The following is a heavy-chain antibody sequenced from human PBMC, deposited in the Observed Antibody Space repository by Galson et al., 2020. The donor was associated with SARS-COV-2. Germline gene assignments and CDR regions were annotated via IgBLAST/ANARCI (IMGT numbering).Heavy chain of an antibody. V-gene: IGHV3-30*04. D-gene: IGHD3-22*01. CDR3: ARASGYYSAFDI. CDR1: GFTFSSYA. Sequence: QLGESLKISCAASGFTFSSYAMHWVRQAPGKGLEWVAVISYDGSNKYYADSVKGQFTISRDNSKNTLYLQMNSLRAEDTAVYYCARASGYYSAFDIWGQGTMVTVSS. CDR2: ISYDGSNK. J-gene: IGHJ3*02.